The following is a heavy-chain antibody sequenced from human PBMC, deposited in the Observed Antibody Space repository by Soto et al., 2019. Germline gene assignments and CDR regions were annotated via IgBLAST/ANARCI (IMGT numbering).Heavy chain of an antibody. CDR3: ARLRGRAKNWYFDL. D-gene: IGHD4-17*01. J-gene: IGHJ2*01. Sequence: QVQLQESGPGLVKPSQTLSLTCTVSGGSISSGGYYWSWIRQHPGKGLEWIGYIYYSGSTYYNPSLKRRVTISVDTSKNQFSLKLSSVTAADTAVYYCARLRGRAKNWYFDLWGRGTLVTVSS. CDR1: GGSISSGGYY. CDR2: IYYSGST. V-gene: IGHV4-31*03.